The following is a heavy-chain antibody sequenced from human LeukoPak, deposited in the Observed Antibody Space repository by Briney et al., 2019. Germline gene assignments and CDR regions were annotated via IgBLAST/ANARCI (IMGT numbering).Heavy chain of an antibody. CDR1: GGSISSYY. J-gene: IGHJ2*01. V-gene: IGHV4-34*01. CDR3: ARHVPAWYFDL. CDR2: INHSGST. D-gene: IGHD3-10*02. Sequence: SETLSFTCTVSGGSISSYYWSWIRQPPGKGLEWIGEINHSGSTNYNPSLKSRVTISVDTSKNQFSLKLSSVTAADTAVYYCARHVPAWYFDLWGRGTLVTVSS.